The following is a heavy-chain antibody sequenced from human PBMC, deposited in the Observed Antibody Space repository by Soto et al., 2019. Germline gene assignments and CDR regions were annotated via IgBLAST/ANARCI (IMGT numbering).Heavy chain of an antibody. CDR3: ARSRGFLEWSYYYGMDV. D-gene: IGHD3-3*01. J-gene: IGHJ6*02. V-gene: IGHV2-70*04. CDR2: IDWDDDK. Sequence: ESGPTLVNPTQTLTLTCTFSGFSLSTSGMRVSWIRQPPGKALEWLARIDWDDDKFYSTSLKTRLTISKDTSKNQVVLTMTNMDPVDTATYYCARSRGFLEWSYYYGMDVWGQGTTVTVSS. CDR1: GFSLSTSGMR.